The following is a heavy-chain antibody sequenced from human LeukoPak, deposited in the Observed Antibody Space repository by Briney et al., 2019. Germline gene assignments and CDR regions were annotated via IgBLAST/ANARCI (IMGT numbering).Heavy chain of an antibody. CDR1: GFTFSSYA. CDR2: ISGSGGST. J-gene: IGHJ3*02. V-gene: IGHV3-23*01. D-gene: IGHD6-19*01. CDR3: SKLGGWSGAYDAFDI. Sequence: GGSLRLSCAASGFTFSSYAMSWVRQAPGKGQEWVSAISGSGGSTYYADSVKGRFTISRDNSKNTLYLQMNSLRAEDTAVYYCSKLGGWSGAYDAFDIWGQGTMVTVSS.